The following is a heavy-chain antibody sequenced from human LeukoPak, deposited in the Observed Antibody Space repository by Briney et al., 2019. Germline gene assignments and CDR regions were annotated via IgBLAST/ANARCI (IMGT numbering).Heavy chain of an antibody. Sequence: PGGSLRLSCSASGFTFSSYTMHWVRQAPGKGLEYVSAIGSNGGSTYYADSVKGRFTISRDNSKSTLFLQMNNLRAEDTAVYYCVKDRSVTVAGMGRYWGQGTLVTVSP. CDR3: VKDRSVTVAGMGRY. CDR1: GFTFSSYT. J-gene: IGHJ4*02. V-gene: IGHV3-64D*06. D-gene: IGHD6-19*01. CDR2: IGSNGGST.